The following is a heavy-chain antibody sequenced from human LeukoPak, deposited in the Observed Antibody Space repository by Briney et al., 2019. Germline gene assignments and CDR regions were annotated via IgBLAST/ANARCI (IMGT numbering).Heavy chain of an antibody. J-gene: IGHJ4*02. CDR2: IYYSGST. CDR3: ARNIAAAGFYFDY. Sequence: SSETLSLTCTVSGGSISSSSYYWGWIRRPPGKGLEWIGSIYYSGSTYYNPSLKSRVTISVDTSKNQFSLKLSSVTAADTAVYYCARNIAAAGFYFDYWGQGTLVTVSS. D-gene: IGHD6-13*01. CDR1: GGSISSSSYY. V-gene: IGHV4-39*01.